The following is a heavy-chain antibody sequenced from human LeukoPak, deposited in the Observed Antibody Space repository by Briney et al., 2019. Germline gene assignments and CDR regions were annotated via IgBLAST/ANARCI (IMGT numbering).Heavy chain of an antibody. CDR1: GDSISSYY. CDR3: ARDRADYYYYYYGMDV. J-gene: IGHJ6*02. V-gene: IGHV4-59*01. D-gene: IGHD3-10*01. Sequence: SETLSLTCTVSGDSISSYYWSWIRQPPGKGLEWIGYIYYSGSTNYNPSLKSRVTISVDTSKNQFSLKLSSVTAADTAVYYCARDRADYYYYYYGMDVWGQGTTVTVSS. CDR2: IYYSGST.